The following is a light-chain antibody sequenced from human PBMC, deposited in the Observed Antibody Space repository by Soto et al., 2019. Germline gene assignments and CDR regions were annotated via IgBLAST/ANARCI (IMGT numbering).Light chain of an antibody. Sequence: IQMTQNTYTPSASVGDRVTITCRASQSISSRLAWYQEKPGKAPRLLIYEASSLESGVPSRFGGSGFGTEFTLSIRSLQPEDFATYYCQQYNTDSRMWTFGQGTKVDIK. CDR3: QQYNTDSRMWT. CDR2: EAS. V-gene: IGKV1-5*03. J-gene: IGKJ1*01. CDR1: QSISSR.